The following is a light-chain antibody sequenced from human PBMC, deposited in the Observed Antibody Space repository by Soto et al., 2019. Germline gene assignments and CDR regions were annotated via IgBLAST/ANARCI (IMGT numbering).Light chain of an antibody. CDR1: QSVSSY. CDR2: DAS. CDR3: QQRSNWPT. V-gene: IGKV3-11*01. J-gene: IGKJ3*01. Sequence: EIVLTKSPATLSLSPGERATLSYRASQSVSSYLAWYQQKPGQAPRLLIYDASNRATGIPARFSGSGSGTDFTLTISSLEPEDFAVYYCQQRSNWPTFGPGTKVDIK.